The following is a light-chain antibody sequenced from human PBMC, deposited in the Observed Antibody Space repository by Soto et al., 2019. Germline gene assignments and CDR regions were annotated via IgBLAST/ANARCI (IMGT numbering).Light chain of an antibody. CDR2: AAS. V-gene: IGKV1-39*01. J-gene: IGKJ4*01. CDR1: QSISSY. Sequence: DIHIPQSPSSLSASVCDRVTIPCRASQSISSYLNWYQQKPGKAPQLLSYAASSLQSGVPSRFSGSGSGIDFTLTISSLQPEDFETHYSQQSYRTLLAFGGGTNVDI. CDR3: QQSYRTLLA.